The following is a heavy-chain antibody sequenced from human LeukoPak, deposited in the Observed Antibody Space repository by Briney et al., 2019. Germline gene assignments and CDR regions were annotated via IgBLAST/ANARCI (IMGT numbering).Heavy chain of an antibody. D-gene: IGHD2-15*01. Sequence: GGSLRLSCAASGFTFSSYAMSWVRQAPGKGLEWVSAISGSGGSTYYADSVKGRFTFSRDNSKNTLYLQMNSLRAEDTAVYYCAKQSKCSGGSCYHFYYFDYWGQGTLVTVSS. CDR1: GFTFSSYA. V-gene: IGHV3-23*01. J-gene: IGHJ4*02. CDR3: AKQSKCSGGSCYHFYYFDY. CDR2: ISGSGGST.